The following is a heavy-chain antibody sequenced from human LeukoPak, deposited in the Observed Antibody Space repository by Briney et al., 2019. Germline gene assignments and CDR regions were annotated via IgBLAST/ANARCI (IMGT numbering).Heavy chain of an antibody. V-gene: IGHV3-21*01. CDR1: GFTFSSYS. D-gene: IGHD3-10*01. CDR2: ISSSSSYI. J-gene: IGHJ3*02. CDR3: ARDNPNFGGLSHFVFDI. Sequence: GGSLRLSCAASGFTFSSYSMNWVRQAPGKGLEWVSSISSSSSYIYYADSVKGRFTISRDNAKNSLYLQMNSLRAEDTAVYYCARDNPNFGGLSHFVFDIWGQGTMVTVSS.